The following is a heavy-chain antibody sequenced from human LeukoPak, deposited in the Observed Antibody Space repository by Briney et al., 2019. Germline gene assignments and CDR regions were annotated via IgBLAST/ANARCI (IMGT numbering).Heavy chain of an antibody. CDR3: ARTVGTHRFDY. CDR2: IYYTGTT. V-gene: IGHV4-39*01. Sequence: ASETLSLTCTVSGGSISSSNYYWGWIRQPPGERLEWIGTIYYTGTTYYNPSLQSRVIISVDTSKNQFSLNLSSVTAPDTALYYCARTVGTHRFDYWGQGLLVTVSS. D-gene: IGHD4-23*01. J-gene: IGHJ4*02. CDR1: GGSISSSNYY.